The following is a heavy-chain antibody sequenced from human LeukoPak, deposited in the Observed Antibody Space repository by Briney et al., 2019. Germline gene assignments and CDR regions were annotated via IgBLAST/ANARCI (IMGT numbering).Heavy chain of an antibody. CDR2: IKPDGSEE. CDR3: VRGHYADY. V-gene: IGHV3-7*01. CDR1: GYSFSTNM. J-gene: IGHJ4*02. Sequence: GGSLRLSCVVSGYSFSTNMMTWVRQAPGKGLEGVANIKPDGSEENYVDSVRGRFTISRDNAKNSVYLQMNSLRADDTALYYCVRGHYADYTSQGTLVTVSS.